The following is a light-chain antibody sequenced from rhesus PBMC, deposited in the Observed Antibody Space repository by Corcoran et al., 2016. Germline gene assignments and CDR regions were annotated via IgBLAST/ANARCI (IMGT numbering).Light chain of an antibody. CDR2: AAA. J-gene: IGKJ4*01. V-gene: IGKV1S17*01. Sequence: DIQMTQSPSSLSASVGDRVTITCQASQGIHDNLAWYQQTPGKVPKLLIYAAATLQSGVPSRFSGVGSGTCFTLSITRLQPEYFATYFCRHGYDTPCTFGGGSKVELK. CDR3: RHGYDTPCT. CDR1: QGIHDN.